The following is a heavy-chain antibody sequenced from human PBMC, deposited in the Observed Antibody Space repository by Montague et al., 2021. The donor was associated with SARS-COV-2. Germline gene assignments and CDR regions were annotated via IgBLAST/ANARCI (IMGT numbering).Heavy chain of an antibody. CDR3: ARADTTMVRGVSRWAFDI. CDR2: IYYSGST. V-gene: IGHV4-59*01. Sequence: SETLSLTCTVSGGSISTYYWSWIRQPPGKGLEWIGYIYYSGSTNYYPSLKSRVTISVDTSKNQFSLKLSSVTAADTAVYYCARADTTMVRGVSRWAFDIWGQGTMVTVSS. CDR1: GGSISTYY. J-gene: IGHJ3*02. D-gene: IGHD3-10*01.